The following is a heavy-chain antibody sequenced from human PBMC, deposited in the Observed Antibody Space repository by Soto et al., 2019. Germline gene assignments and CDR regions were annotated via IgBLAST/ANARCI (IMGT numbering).Heavy chain of an antibody. V-gene: IGHV1-18*01. CDR1: GYTFTSYG. J-gene: IGHJ5*02. CDR3: ARDESPSHYDILTGYQA. Sequence: QVQLVQSGAEVKKPGASVKVSCKASGYTFTSYGITWVRQAPGQGLEWMGWISAYNGNTNYAQKLQGRVTMTTDTSTSTAYMELRSLRSDDTAVYYCARDESPSHYDILTGYQAWGQGTLVTVSS. D-gene: IGHD3-9*01. CDR2: ISAYNGNT.